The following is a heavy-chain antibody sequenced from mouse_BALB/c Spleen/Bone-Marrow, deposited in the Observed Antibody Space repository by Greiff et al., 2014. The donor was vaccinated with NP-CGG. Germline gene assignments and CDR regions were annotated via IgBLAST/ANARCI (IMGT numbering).Heavy chain of an antibody. Sequence: VQLQQPGPELVMPGASVKISCKTSGYTFTDYTLHWVKQSHGKSLEWIGGVNPNIGGTSYNQKFKDKASLTVTKSSTTAYMELRSLTSEDSAVYYCARGRWYYWGQGTTLTVSS. CDR2: VNPNIGGT. CDR1: GYTFTDYT. CDR3: ARGRWYY. D-gene: IGHD2-3*01. V-gene: IGHV1-22*01. J-gene: IGHJ2*01.